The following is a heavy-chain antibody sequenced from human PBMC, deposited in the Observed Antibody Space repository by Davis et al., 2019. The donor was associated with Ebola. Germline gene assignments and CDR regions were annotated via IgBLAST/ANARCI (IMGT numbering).Heavy chain of an antibody. V-gene: IGHV1-2*06. D-gene: IGHD2-21*01. CDR2: VILKSGAT. CDR3: ARGGGSTYSGIDH. J-gene: IGHJ4*02. Sequence: ASVKVSCKASGYTFTDYNIHWMRQAPGQGLEWLVRVILKSGATNYAQKFQGRVTMTRDTSISTVYMELSSLRYDDTAVYYCARGGGSTYSGIDHWGQGTLVTVSS. CDR1: GYTFTDYN.